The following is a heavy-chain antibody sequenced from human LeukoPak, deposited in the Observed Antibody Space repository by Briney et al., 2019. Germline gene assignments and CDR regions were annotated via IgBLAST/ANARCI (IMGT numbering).Heavy chain of an antibody. J-gene: IGHJ4*02. CDR1: GFTFSSYA. CDR3: ARDLLTAMPFDY. CDR2: ISYDGSNK. D-gene: IGHD2-2*01. Sequence: GGSLRLSCAASGFTFSSYAMHWVRQAPGKGLEWVAVISYDGSNKYYADSVKGRFTISRDNSKNTPYLQMNSLRAEDTAVYYCARDLLTAMPFDYWGQGTLVTVSS. V-gene: IGHV3-30-3*01.